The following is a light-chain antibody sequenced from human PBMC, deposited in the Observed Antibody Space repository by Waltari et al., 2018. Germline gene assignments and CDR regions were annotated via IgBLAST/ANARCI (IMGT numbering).Light chain of an antibody. CDR2: GAS. J-gene: IGKJ4*01. CDR3: QQYNNWPLT. Sequence: EIVMTQSPATLSVSPGERAPLPCRASQSVSINLAWYQQKPGQAPRLLIYGASTRATGFPARFSGSGSGTEFTLTISSLQSEDFALYYCQQYNNWPLTFGGGTKVEIK. CDR1: QSVSIN. V-gene: IGKV3-15*01.